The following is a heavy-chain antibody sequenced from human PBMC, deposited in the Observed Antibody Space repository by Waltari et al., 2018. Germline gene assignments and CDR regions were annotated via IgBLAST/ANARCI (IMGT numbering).Heavy chain of an antibody. D-gene: IGHD3-16*01. CDR2: ISSDGNKY. CDR1: GFTFKDFG. CDR3: AKAMFIVPADVSPQLIDY. J-gene: IGHJ4*02. V-gene: IGHV3-30*18. Sequence: QVQLLESGGGVVQPGRSLRISCAASGFTFKDFGMHWVRQAPGKGLEWVAVISSDGNKYYDEESVKGRFTISRDKSKDTAYRQMNSLRAEDTAVYHCAKAMFIVPADVSPQLIDYWGQGTLVTVSS.